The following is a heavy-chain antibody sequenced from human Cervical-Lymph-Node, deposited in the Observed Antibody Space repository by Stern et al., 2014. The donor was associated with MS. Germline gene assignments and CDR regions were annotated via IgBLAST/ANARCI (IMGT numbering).Heavy chain of an antibody. J-gene: IGHJ6*02. CDR3: VKETSPSYYYGMDA. V-gene: IGHV3-9*01. CDR2: ISWSSTNV. CDR1: GFTFGDYA. Sequence: EVQLVESGGGLEQPGRSLRLSCAASGFTFGDYAMHWVRQAPGQGLEWVSGISWSSTNVAYADSVRGRFTISRDNAKNSLFLQMNSLRAEDTALYYCVKETSPSYYYGMDAWGQGTTVIVSS.